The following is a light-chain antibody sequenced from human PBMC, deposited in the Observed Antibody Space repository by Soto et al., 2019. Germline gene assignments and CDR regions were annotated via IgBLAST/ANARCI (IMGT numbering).Light chain of an antibody. CDR3: RSYTSTSAVV. Sequence: QSVLTQPASVSGSPGQSITISCTGTSSDVGGYNYVSWYQQHPGKAPKLMIYDVSNRPSGVSNRFSGSKSDNTASLAISGLQAEDEADYYCRSYTSTSAVVFGGGTKLTVL. V-gene: IGLV2-14*01. J-gene: IGLJ2*01. CDR1: SSDVGGYNY. CDR2: DVS.